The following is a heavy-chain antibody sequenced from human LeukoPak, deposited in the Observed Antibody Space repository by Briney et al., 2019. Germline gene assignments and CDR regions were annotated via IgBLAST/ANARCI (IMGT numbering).Heavy chain of an antibody. CDR2: INHSGNT. V-gene: IGHV4-34*01. Sequence: SETLSLTCAVHGGSFSRYYCSWIRQPPAKGQEWIGEINHSGNTNSSPSLKSRDTITEDTSKNQFSLKLSSVTAADTAVYYSARSREIPSPAGYMDVWGKGTTVTVSS. D-gene: IGHD1-26*01. CDR3: ARSREIPSPAGYMDV. J-gene: IGHJ6*03. CDR1: GGSFSRYY.